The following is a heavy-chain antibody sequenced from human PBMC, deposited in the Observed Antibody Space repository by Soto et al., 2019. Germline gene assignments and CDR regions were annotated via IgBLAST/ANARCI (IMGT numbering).Heavy chain of an antibody. CDR2: ISSSSSYI. V-gene: IGHV3-21*01. Sequence: GGSLRLSCAASGFTFSSYSMNWVRQAPGKGLEWVSSISSSSSYIYYADSVKGRFTISRDNAKNSLYLQMNSLRAEDTAVYYCARIIVVVPAASTDAFDIWGQGTMVTVSS. CDR3: ARIIVVVPAASTDAFDI. J-gene: IGHJ3*02. D-gene: IGHD2-2*01. CDR1: GFTFSSYS.